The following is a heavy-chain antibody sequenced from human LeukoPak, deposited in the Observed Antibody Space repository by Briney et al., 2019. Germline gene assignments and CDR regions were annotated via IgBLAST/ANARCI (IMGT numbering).Heavy chain of an antibody. D-gene: IGHD3-3*01. V-gene: IGHV4-30-2*01. CDR3: ASSGFYTAKLDY. J-gene: IGHJ4*02. CDR1: GGSISSGGYS. CDR2: IYHSGST. Sequence: SETLSLTCAVSGGSISSGGYSWSWIRQPPGKGLEWIGYIYHSGSTYYNPSLKSRVTISVDRSKNQFSLKLSSATAADTAVYYCASSGFYTAKLDYWGQGTLVTVSS.